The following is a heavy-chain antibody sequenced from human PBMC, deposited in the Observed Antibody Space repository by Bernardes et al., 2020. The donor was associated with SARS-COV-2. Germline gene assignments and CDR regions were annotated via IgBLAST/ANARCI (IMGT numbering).Heavy chain of an antibody. CDR1: GGSISSSSYY. D-gene: IGHD2-2*02. V-gene: IGHV4-39*01. Sequence: SETLSLTCTVSGGSISSSSYYWGWIRQPPGKGLEWIGSIYYSGSTYYNPSLKSRVTISVDTSKNQFSLKLSSVTAADTAVYYCARHSLGYCSSTSCYSRNWFDPWGQGTLVTVSS. J-gene: IGHJ5*02. CDR3: ARHSLGYCSSTSCYSRNWFDP. CDR2: IYYSGST.